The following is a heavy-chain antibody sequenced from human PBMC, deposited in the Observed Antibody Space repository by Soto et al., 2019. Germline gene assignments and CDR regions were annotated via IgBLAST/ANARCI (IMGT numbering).Heavy chain of an antibody. D-gene: IGHD3-9*01. V-gene: IGHV4-39*01. J-gene: IGHJ4*02. CDR1: GGSISSSSYY. CDR2: IYYSGST. CDR3: ARQSSEDDWLLLAAYFDY. Sequence: QLQLQESGPGLVKPSETLSLTCTVSGGSISSSSYYWGWIRQPPGKGLEWIGSIYYSGSTYYNPSLKSRVTISVDTSKNQFSLKLSSVTAADTAVYYCARQSSEDDWLLLAAYFDYWGQGTLVTVSS.